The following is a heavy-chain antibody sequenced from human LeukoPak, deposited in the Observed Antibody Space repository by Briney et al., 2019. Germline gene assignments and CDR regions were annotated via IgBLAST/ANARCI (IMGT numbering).Heavy chain of an antibody. CDR2: ISSSSSYI. CDR1: GFTFSSYS. CDR3: ARANSGYDYVWGSYRSPRYYYYYYMDV. Sequence: PGGSLRLSCAASGFTFSSYSMNWVRQAPGKGLEWVSSISSSSSYIYYTDSVKGRFTISRDNAKNSLYLQMNSLRAEDTAVYYCARANSGYDYVWGSYRSPRYYYYYYMDVWGKGTTVTISS. D-gene: IGHD3-16*02. J-gene: IGHJ6*03. V-gene: IGHV3-21*01.